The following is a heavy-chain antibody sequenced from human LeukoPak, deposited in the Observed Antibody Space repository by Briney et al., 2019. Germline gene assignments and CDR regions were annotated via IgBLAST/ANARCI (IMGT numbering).Heavy chain of an antibody. CDR3: AKGASGPDD. D-gene: IGHD1-26*01. J-gene: IGHJ4*02. CDR2: ISPSGSTT. CDR1: GFAVGSNY. Sequence: GGSLRLSCVASGFAVGSNYMSWVRQAPGKGLEWVSSISPSGSTTYYADSVKGRFTISRDNSKNTLYLQMNSLRAEDTAIYYCAKGASGPDDWGQGTLVTVSS. V-gene: IGHV3-23*01.